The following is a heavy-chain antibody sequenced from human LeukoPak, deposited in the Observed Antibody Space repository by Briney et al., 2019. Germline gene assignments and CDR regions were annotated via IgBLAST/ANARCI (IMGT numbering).Heavy chain of an antibody. Sequence: GASVKVSCKTSGGTLNSHIFSWVRQAPGQGLEWMGKITPIIDTAKYSQKFQGRVTITADKSTTTVYMELSSLKSGDTAVYYCTRVNLRGSQYNWFDPWGQGTPVTVS. V-gene: IGHV1-69*08. J-gene: IGHJ5*02. CDR3: TRVNLRGSQYNWFDP. CDR2: ITPIIDTA. D-gene: IGHD1-26*01. CDR1: GGTLNSHI.